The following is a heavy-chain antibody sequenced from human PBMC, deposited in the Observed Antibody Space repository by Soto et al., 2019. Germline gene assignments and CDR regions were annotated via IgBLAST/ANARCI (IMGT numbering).Heavy chain of an antibody. CDR2: IYDTGNT. J-gene: IGHJ6*02. V-gene: IGHV4-31*03. D-gene: IGHD6-13*01. CDR3: ARGGSAWLFGMDV. CDR1: GGSISGGGYY. Sequence: SETLSLTCTVSGGSISGGGYYWSWIRQHPGKGLEWIGYIYDTGNTYFNPSLKSRVDISIDTSNNQVSVKLSSVTAADTAIYYCARGGSAWLFGMDVWGQGTTVTSP.